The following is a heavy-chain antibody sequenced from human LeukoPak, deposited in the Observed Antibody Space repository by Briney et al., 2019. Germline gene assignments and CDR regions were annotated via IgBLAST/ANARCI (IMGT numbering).Heavy chain of an antibody. CDR2: INHSGST. CDR1: GGSFSGYY. D-gene: IGHD6-13*01. Sequence: PSETLSLTCAVYGGSFSGYYWSWIRQPPGKGLEWIGEINHSGSTNYNPSLKSRVTISVDTSKNQFSLKLSSVPAADTAVYYCARVRGYSSSWYAVGYYYYYMYVWGKGTTVTTSS. CDR3: ARVRGYSSSWYAVGYYYYYMYV. V-gene: IGHV4-34*01. J-gene: IGHJ6*03.